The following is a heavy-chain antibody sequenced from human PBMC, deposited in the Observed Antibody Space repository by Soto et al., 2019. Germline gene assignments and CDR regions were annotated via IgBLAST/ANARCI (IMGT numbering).Heavy chain of an antibody. CDR1: GFTFSNYW. V-gene: IGHV3-7*03. CDR2: IKQDGNEK. J-gene: IGHJ4*02. Sequence: QPGGSLRLSCAASGFTFSNYWMTWVRQAPGKGLEWVANIKQDGNEKYYVDSVKGRFTISRDNAKNSLDLQMNSLRVEDMAVYYCARGGDNSGWRWVDYWGQGTLVTVSS. D-gene: IGHD6-19*01. CDR3: ARGGDNSGWRWVDY.